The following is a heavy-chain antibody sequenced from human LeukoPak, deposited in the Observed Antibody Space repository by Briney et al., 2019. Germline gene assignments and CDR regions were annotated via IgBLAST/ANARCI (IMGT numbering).Heavy chain of an antibody. D-gene: IGHD3-22*01. V-gene: IGHV4-59*01. CDR2: IYYSEST. CDR3: ARGSRTYYYDSSGDDDAFDI. CDR1: GGSISSYY. J-gene: IGHJ3*02. Sequence: SETLSLTCTVSGGSISSYYWSWIRQPPGKGLEWIGYIYYSESTNYNPSLKSRVTISVDTSKNQFSLKLSSVAAADTAVYYCARGSRTYYYDSSGDDDAFDIWGQGTMVTVSS.